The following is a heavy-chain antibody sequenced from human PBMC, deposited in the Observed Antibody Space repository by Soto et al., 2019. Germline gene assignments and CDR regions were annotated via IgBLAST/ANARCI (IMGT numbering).Heavy chain of an antibody. Sequence: GASVKVSCKASGYTFTSYAMHWVRQAPGQRLEWMGWINAGNGNTKYSQKFQGRVTITRDTSASTACMELSSLRSEDTAVYYCAGANYYDSSGYYYVEDSPDYWGQGTLVTVSS. CDR1: GYTFTSYA. J-gene: IGHJ4*02. D-gene: IGHD3-22*01. CDR3: AGANYYDSSGYYYVEDSPDY. V-gene: IGHV1-3*01. CDR2: INAGNGNT.